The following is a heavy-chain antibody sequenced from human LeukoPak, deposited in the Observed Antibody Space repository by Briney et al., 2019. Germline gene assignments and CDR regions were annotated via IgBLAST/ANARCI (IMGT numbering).Heavy chain of an antibody. CDR3: ARGTFKQWLVHY. CDR1: GFTFSSYG. CDR2: IRYDGSNK. V-gene: IGHV3-30*02. J-gene: IGHJ4*02. D-gene: IGHD6-19*01. Sequence: GGSLRLSCAASGFTFSSYGMHWVRQAPGKGLEWVAFIRYDGSNKYYADSVKGRFTISRDNSKNTLYLQMNSLRAEDTAVYYCARGTFKQWLVHYWGQGTLVTVSS.